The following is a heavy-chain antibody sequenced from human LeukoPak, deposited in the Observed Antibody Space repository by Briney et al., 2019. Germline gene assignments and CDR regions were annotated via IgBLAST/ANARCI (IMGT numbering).Heavy chain of an antibody. J-gene: IGHJ6*03. CDR2: IYPGESDT. V-gene: IGHV5-51*01. D-gene: IGHD3-10*01. CDR1: GYSFTSYW. CDR3: ARAYGYYYYYVDV. Sequence: GESLNISCKGSGYSFTSYWIGWVRQVPGKGLEWMGIIYPGESDTRYRPSFQGQVTLSADKSISTAYLQWSSLKASDTAMYYCARAYGYYYYYVDVWGKGTTVTVS.